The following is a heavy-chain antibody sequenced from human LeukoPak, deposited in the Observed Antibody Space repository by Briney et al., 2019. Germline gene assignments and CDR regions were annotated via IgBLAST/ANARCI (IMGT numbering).Heavy chain of an antibody. D-gene: IGHD3-16*01. CDR1: GGSISSGGYS. V-gene: IGHV4-30-2*01. J-gene: IGHJ4*02. Sequence: SETLSLTCAVSGGSISSGGYSWSWIRQPPGKGLEWVGYIYHSGSAYYNPSLKSRVTISVDRFKNQFSLKLSSVTAADTAVYYCAREGGGGGVDYWGQGTLVTVSS. CDR2: IYHSGSA. CDR3: AREGGGGGVDY.